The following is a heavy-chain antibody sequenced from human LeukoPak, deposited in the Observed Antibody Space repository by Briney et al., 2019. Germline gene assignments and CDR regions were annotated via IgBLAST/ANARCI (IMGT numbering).Heavy chain of an antibody. J-gene: IGHJ4*02. CDR1: GFTFSSYA. V-gene: IGHV3-23*01. Sequence: SGGSLRLSCAASGFTFSSYAMSWVRQAPGKGLEWVSAISGSGGSTYYADSVKGRFTISRDNSKNTLYLQMNSLRAEDTAVYYCAKAPTGGYYFDYWGQGTLVTVSS. CDR2: ISGSGGST. D-gene: IGHD3-10*01. CDR3: AKAPTGGYYFDY.